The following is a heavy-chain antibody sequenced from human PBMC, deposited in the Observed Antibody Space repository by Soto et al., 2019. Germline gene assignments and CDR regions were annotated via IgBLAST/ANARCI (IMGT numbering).Heavy chain of an antibody. J-gene: IGHJ5*02. D-gene: IGHD2-15*01. Sequence: GGSVKVSCKASGYTFTGYYMHWVRQAPGQGLEWMGWINPNSGGTNYAQKFQGWVTMTRDTSISTAYMELSRLRSDDTAVYYCARGYCSGGSCYSGWDSWFDPWGQGTLVTVSS. CDR3: ARGYCSGGSCYSGWDSWFDP. V-gene: IGHV1-2*04. CDR2: INPNSGGT. CDR1: GYTFTGYY.